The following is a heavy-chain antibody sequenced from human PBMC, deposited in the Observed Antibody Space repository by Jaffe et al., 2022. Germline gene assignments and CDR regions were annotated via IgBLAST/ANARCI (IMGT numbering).Heavy chain of an antibody. CDR2: IIPIFGTA. V-gene: IGHV1-69*01. Sequence: QVQLVQSGAEVKKPGSSVKVSCKASGGTFSSYAISWVRQAPGQGLEWMGGIIPIFGTANYAQKFQGRVTITADESTSTAYMELSSLRSEDTAVYYCARLYYDYIWGSYRPGGYFDYWGQGTLVTVSS. D-gene: IGHD3-16*02. CDR1: GGTFSSYA. CDR3: ARLYYDYIWGSYRPGGYFDY. J-gene: IGHJ4*02.